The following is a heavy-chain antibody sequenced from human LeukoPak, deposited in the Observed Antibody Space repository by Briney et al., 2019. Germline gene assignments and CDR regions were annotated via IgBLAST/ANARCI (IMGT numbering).Heavy chain of an antibody. CDR2: INPNSGGT. CDR3: ARDRSRIMITFGGALGY. V-gene: IGHV1-2*02. CDR1: GYTFTGYY. D-gene: IGHD3-16*01. J-gene: IGHJ4*02. Sequence: GASVKVSCKASGYTFTGYYMHWVRLAPGQGLEWMGWINPNSGGTNYAQKFQGRVTMTRDTSISTAYMELSRLRSDDTAVYYCARDRSRIMITFGGALGYWGQGTLGTVSS.